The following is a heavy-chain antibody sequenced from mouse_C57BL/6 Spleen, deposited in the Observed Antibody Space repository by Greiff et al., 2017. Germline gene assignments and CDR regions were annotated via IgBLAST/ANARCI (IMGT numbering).Heavy chain of an antibody. CDR1: GFTFSDYG. D-gene: IGHD1-2*01. CDR3: ARQRLVPFDY. J-gene: IGHJ2*01. CDR2: ISSGSSTI. Sequence: EVKLVESGGGLVKPGGSLKLSCAASGFTFSDYGMHWVRQAPEKGLEWVAYISSGSSTIYYADTVKGRFTISRDNAKNTLFLQMTSLRSEDTAMYYCARQRLVPFDYWGQGTTLTVSS. V-gene: IGHV5-17*01.